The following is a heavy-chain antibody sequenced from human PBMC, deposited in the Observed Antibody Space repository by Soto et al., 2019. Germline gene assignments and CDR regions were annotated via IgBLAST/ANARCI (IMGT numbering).Heavy chain of an antibody. J-gene: IGHJ4*02. CDR3: ARGVNFIVKPSTVRGVMTAYFDY. Sequence: GGSLRLSCAASGFTFSDYYMSWIRQAPGKGLEWVSYISSSGSTIYYADSVKGRFTISRDNAKNSLYLQMNSLRAEDTAVYYCARGVNFIVKPSTVRGVMTAYFDYWGQGTLVTVSS. D-gene: IGHD3-10*01. CDR1: GFTFSDYY. CDR2: ISSSGSTI. V-gene: IGHV3-11*01.